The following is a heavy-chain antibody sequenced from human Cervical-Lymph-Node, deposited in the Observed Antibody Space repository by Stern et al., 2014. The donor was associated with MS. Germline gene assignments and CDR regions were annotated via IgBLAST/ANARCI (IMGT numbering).Heavy chain of an antibody. CDR3: ARTSSWCFDR. CDR1: GFTFTNYA. CDR2: INAANGNT. D-gene: IGHD6-13*01. V-gene: IGHV1-3*01. J-gene: IGHJ4*02. Sequence: VQLVQSGAEVKEHGASVKVSCKASGFTFTNYAMHWVRQAPGQRLEWMGWINAANGNTKYSQNFQGRVTITRDSSATTAYMELRSLTFEDTAMYFCARTSSWCFDRWGQGTLVTVSS.